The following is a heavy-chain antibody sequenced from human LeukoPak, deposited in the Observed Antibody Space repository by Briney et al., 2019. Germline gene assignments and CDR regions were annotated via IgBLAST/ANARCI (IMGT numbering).Heavy chain of an antibody. V-gene: IGHV4-39*01. Sequence: PSETLSLTCSVSGASFSSSPYYWGWIRQPPGKGLEWIGSFYYDGTTYYNPSLKSRITMSVDTSENQFSLKLSSVTAADTAVYYCARQGEHSGTYYYMDVWGKGTTVTVSS. CDR2: FYYDGTT. J-gene: IGHJ6*03. CDR1: GASFSSSPYY. D-gene: IGHD1-26*01. CDR3: ARQGEHSGTYYYMDV.